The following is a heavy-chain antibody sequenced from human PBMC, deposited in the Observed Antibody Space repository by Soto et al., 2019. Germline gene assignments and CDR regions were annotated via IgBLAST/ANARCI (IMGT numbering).Heavy chain of an antibody. Sequence: PSETLSLTFTISGASISSGSYCWTWIRQHPGNGLEWIRYISYSGSTHHNQSLKTRLTISLDTSKNQLSPKLSSVTDADTAVYYCAREEASRIERWFDPWGQGTLITVSS. D-gene: IGHD6-6*01. J-gene: IGHJ5*02. V-gene: IGHV4-31*03. CDR1: GASISSGSYC. CDR2: ISYSGST. CDR3: AREEASRIERWFDP.